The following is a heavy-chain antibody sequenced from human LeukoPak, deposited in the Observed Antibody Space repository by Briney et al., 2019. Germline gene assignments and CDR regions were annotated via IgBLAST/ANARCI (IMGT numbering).Heavy chain of an antibody. V-gene: IGHV3-23*01. D-gene: IGHD2-21*01. CDR2: IYENGGTT. Sequence: GGSLRLSCVGSGFTFRSHAMSWVRQAPEKGLEFVSGIYENGGTTYYADSVKGRFSISRDNSKNTLYLQMDSLRGEDTAVYYCAKDFRIGYSAHFDYWGQGAPVTVSS. CDR1: GFTFRSHA. CDR3: AKDFRIGYSAHFDY. J-gene: IGHJ4*02.